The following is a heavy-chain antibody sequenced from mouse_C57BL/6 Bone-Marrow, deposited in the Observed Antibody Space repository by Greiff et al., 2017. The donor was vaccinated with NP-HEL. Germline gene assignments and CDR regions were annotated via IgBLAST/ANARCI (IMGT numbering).Heavy chain of an antibody. D-gene: IGHD1-1*01. J-gene: IGHJ1*01. CDR3: ARLRVYYYCSSPGFDV. CDR2: ISSGSSTI. Sequence: EVMLVESGGGLVKPGGSLKLSCAASGFTFSDYGMHWVRQAPEKGLEWVAYISSGSSTIYYEDTVKGRFTISRDNAKNTLFLQMTILRSEDTAMYYCARLRVYYYCSSPGFDVWGPGTTLTVSS. V-gene: IGHV5-17*01. CDR1: GFTFSDYG.